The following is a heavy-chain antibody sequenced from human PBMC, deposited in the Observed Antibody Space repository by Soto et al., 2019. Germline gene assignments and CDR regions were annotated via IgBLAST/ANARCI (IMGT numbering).Heavy chain of an antibody. V-gene: IGHV3-21*01. CDR2: ISSTTNYI. J-gene: IGHJ4*02. CDR3: ARESEDRTSNFDX. CDR1: GFTFTRYS. Sequence: PEGSLRLSCAASGFTFTRYSMNWVRQAPGKGLEWVSPISSTTNYIYYADSMKGRFTVSRDNAKNSVYLEMNSLSAEDTAVYYCARESEDRTSNFDXWGQGTLVTVSX.